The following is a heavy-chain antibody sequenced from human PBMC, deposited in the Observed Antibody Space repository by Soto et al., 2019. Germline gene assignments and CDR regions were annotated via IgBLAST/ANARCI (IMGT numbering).Heavy chain of an antibody. D-gene: IGHD3-10*01. CDR3: AKGRGGSGSLTPRVDF. CDR2: ISGGGDTT. J-gene: IGHJ4*02. CDR1: GFTFNNYA. Sequence: EVQLLESGGGLVQPGGSLRLSCAASGFTFNNYAMTWVRQAPGKGLEWVSAISGGGDTTSYADSVKGRFTVSRDGSKNTLYLQTSSLRAEDTALYYFAKGRGGSGSLTPRVDFWGQGTLVTVSS. V-gene: IGHV3-23*01.